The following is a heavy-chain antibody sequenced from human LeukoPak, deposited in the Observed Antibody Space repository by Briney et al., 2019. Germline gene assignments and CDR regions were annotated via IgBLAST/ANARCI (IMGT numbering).Heavy chain of an antibody. Sequence: SETLSLTCTVSGASISSYYWSWIRQPAGKGLEWMGRIYTSGSTNYNPSLKSRVTMSVDTSTNQFSLGLSSVTATDTAVYYCARGNYYGSGSYLDYWGQGTLVTVSS. D-gene: IGHD3-10*01. J-gene: IGHJ4*02. CDR1: GASISSYY. CDR3: ARGNYYGSGSYLDY. V-gene: IGHV4-4*07. CDR2: IYTSGST.